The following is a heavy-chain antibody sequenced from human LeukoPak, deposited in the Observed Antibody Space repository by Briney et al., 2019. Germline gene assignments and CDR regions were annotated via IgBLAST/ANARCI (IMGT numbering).Heavy chain of an antibody. CDR1: GFTFSSYG. D-gene: IGHD2-21*01. Sequence: GGSLRLSCAASGFTFSSYGMHWVRQAPGKGLEWVAIIWSDGSNKYYADSVKGRFTISRDNSKNTLSLQMNSLRAEDTAVYYCARDDSEQGQYYFDYWGQGTLVTVSS. J-gene: IGHJ4*02. V-gene: IGHV3-30*02. CDR2: IWSDGSNK. CDR3: ARDDSEQGQYYFDY.